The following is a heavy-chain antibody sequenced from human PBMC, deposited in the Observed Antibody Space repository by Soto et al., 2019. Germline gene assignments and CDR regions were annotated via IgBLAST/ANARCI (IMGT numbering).Heavy chain of an antibody. CDR1: GGTFSSYA. CDR2: IIPIFGTA. V-gene: IGHV1-69*13. J-gene: IGHJ4*02. D-gene: IGHD3-10*01. Sequence: GASVKVPCKASGGTFSSYAISWVRQAPGQGLEWMGGIIPIFGTANYAQKFQGRVTITADESTSTAYMELSSLRSEDTAVYYCARRAVRGVYYFDYWGQGTLVTVSS. CDR3: ARRAVRGVYYFDY.